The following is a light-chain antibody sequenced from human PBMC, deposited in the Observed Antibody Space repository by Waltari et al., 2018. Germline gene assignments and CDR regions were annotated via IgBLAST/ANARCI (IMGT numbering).Light chain of an antibody. CDR1: SSNIGSNH. Sequence: QSVLTQPPSASGTPGQWVTISCSGSSSNIGSNHVHWYQHVPGTAPRLLIYSDDQRPSGVPDRFSGSQSGTSASLAISALQSEDESDFFCASWDDSLNGMLFGGGTHLTVL. CDR2: SDD. J-gene: IGLJ3*02. V-gene: IGLV1-44*01. CDR3: ASWDDSLNGML.